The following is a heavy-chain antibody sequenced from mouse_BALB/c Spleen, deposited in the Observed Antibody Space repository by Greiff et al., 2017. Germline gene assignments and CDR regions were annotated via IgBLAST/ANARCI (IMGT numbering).Heavy chain of an antibody. D-gene: IGHD1-1*01. CDR1: GYSFTSYY. CDR3: ARNYGTRYRYFDV. Sequence: EVQLQESGPELMKPGASVKISCKASGYSFTSYYMHWVKQSHGKSLEWIGYIDPFNGGTSYNQKFKGKATLTVDKSSSTAYMRLSSLTSEDSAVYYCARNYGTRYRYFDVWGAGTTVTVSS. V-gene: IGHV1S135*01. J-gene: IGHJ1*01. CDR2: IDPFNGGT.